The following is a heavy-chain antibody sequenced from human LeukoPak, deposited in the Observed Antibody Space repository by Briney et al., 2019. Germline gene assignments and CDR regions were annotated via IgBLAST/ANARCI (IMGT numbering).Heavy chain of an antibody. Sequence: GGSLRLSCAASGFTFSSYAMHWVRQAPGKGLEWVAVISYDGSNKYYADSVKGRFTISRDNSKNTLYLQMNSLRAEDTAVYYCTHGSGSSWGQGTLVTVSS. J-gene: IGHJ5*02. D-gene: IGHD3-10*01. CDR2: ISYDGSNK. CDR3: THGSGSS. CDR1: GFTFSSYA. V-gene: IGHV3-30*04.